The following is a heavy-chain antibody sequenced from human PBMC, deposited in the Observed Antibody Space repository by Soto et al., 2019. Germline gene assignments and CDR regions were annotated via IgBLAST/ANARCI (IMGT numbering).Heavy chain of an antibody. V-gene: IGHV3-74*01. D-gene: IGHD2-21*02. CDR3: ARRSCSSGDCYHVDK. Sequence: PGGSLRLSCAASGFTFSSYWMHWVRQAPGKGLVWVSRINSDGSSTTYADSVKGRFTISRDNAKNTLYLQMNSLRAEDTAVYYCARRSCSSGDCYHVDKWGQRNPVTVSS. CDR1: GFTFSSYW. J-gene: IGHJ4*02. CDR2: INSDGSST.